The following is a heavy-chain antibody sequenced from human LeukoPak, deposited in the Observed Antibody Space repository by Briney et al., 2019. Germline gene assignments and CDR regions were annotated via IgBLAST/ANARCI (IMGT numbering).Heavy chain of an antibody. CDR1: EFPFSVYE. D-gene: IGHD6-19*01. Sequence: GSLRLTCAVSEFPFSVYEMNWVRQAPGKGLEWVSNIASSGTTIYYTDSVKGRFSISRDNAKSSLYLQMNSLRVEDTAVYYCALLAVASDFDYWGQGALVTVSS. CDR3: ALLAVASDFDY. J-gene: IGHJ4*02. CDR2: IASSGTTI. V-gene: IGHV3-48*03.